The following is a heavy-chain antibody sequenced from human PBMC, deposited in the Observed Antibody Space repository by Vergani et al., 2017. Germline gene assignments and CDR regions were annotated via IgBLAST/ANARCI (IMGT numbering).Heavy chain of an antibody. CDR2: IAPSDSYT. V-gene: IGHV5-10-1*03. Sequence: EVQLVQSGAEVKKPGESLRISCKGSGYSFTSCWISWVRQMPGRGLEWMGRIAPSDSYTNYRPSFQGHVTISADKPISTGYLQWSRLKASDTAVYYCARQTVTTPCYYYCYMDVWGKGTTVTVSS. CDR1: GYSFTSCW. D-gene: IGHD4-17*01. CDR3: ARQTVTTPCYYYCYMDV. J-gene: IGHJ6*03.